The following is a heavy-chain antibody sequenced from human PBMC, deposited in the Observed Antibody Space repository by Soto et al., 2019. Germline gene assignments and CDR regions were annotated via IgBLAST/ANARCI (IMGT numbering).Heavy chain of an antibody. J-gene: IGHJ6*02. Sequence: GASVKVSCKASGGTFSSYASSWVRQATGQGLEWMGGIIPIFGTANYAQKFQGRVTITADESTSTAYMELSSLRSEDTAVYYCARPPLRYCSGGSCYSSGYYYYGMDVWGQGTTVTVSS. CDR1: GGTFSSYA. D-gene: IGHD2-15*01. CDR3: ARPPLRYCSGGSCYSSGYYYYGMDV. CDR2: IIPIFGTA. V-gene: IGHV1-69*13.